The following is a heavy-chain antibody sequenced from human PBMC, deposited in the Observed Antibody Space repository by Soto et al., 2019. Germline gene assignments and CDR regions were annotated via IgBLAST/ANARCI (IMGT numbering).Heavy chain of an antibody. CDR2: ISGSGGST. CDR3: VKLRTPSITMIRGPLY. Sequence: PGGSLRLSCAASGFTFSSYAMSWVRQAPGKGLEWVSAISGSGGSTYYADSVKGRFTISRDNSKNTLYLQMSSLRAEDAAVYYCVKLRTPSITMIRGPLYWGQGTLVTVSS. CDR1: GFTFSSYA. D-gene: IGHD3-10*01. V-gene: IGHV3-23*01. J-gene: IGHJ4*02.